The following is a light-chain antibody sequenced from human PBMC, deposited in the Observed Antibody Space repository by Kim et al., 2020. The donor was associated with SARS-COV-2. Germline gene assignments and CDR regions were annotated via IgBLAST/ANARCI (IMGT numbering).Light chain of an antibody. CDR2: DVS. V-gene: IGLV2-14*03. CDR1: SMVVGYYNS. J-gene: IGLJ1*01. Sequence: GQSCSIACTGTSMVVGYYNSVSWYQQHTGKAPKLIIYDVSERASGVSNRFSGSQSGNTASLTISGLRAEDEGDYYCSSHTTSSTYVFGSGTKVTVL. CDR3: SSHTTSSTYV.